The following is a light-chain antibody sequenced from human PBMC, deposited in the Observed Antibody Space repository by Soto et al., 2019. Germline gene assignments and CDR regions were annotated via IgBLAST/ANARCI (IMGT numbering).Light chain of an antibody. CDR2: DAS. CDR3: HKCANFPLT. Sequence: EIVLTQSPATLSLSPGERATLSCRASQSVSSYFAWYQQKPGQAPRLLIYDASNMATGIPARFSGSGSGTEFTLTISSLQPEDFAVYYCHKCANFPLTFGQGTKVEIK. V-gene: IGKV3-11*01. CDR1: QSVSSY. J-gene: IGKJ1*01.